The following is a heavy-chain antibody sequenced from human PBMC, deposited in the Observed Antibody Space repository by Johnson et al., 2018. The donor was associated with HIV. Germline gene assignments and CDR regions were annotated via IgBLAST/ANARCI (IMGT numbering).Heavy chain of an antibody. D-gene: IGHD4-23*01. CDR3: ARVTLVLDI. CDR2: IGTTGDT. Sequence: VQLVESGGGLVQPGGSLRLSCAASGFSSSRYAMHWIRQATGKGLEWVSGIGTTGDTYYPGSVKGRFTISRDNSKNTLYLQMNSLRAEDTAVYYCARVTLVLDIWGQGTMVTVSS. CDR1: GFSSSRYA. J-gene: IGHJ3*02. V-gene: IGHV3-13*01.